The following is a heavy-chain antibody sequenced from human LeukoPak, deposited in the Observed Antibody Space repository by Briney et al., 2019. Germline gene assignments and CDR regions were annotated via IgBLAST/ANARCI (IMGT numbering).Heavy chain of an antibody. CDR3: AKGIYSSGWSYFDY. CDR1: GFTFSNSA. CDR2: LSGSGITT. V-gene: IGHV3-23*01. J-gene: IGHJ4*01. Sequence: GGSLRLSCAASGFTFSNSAMIWVRQAPGKGLEWVSTLSGSGITTYYADSVKGRFTISRDNSKNTLYLQMNSLRAGDTAVYYCAKGIYSSGWSYFDYWGHGTLVTVSS. D-gene: IGHD6-19*01.